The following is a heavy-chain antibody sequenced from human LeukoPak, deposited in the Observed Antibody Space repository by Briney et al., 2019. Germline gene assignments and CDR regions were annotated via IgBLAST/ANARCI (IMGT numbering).Heavy chain of an antibody. Sequence: ASVNVSYKASGYTFSDFYIHWVQQDPGQGLEYVGWITPKSGDTYSPQRFQGRVTMTRDASISTAYMELSSLRSDDTAVYFCARVRLADERAWAYWGQGTLVTVSS. D-gene: IGHD3-3*02. CDR2: ITPKSGDT. CDR1: GYTFSDFY. J-gene: IGHJ4*02. V-gene: IGHV1-2*02. CDR3: ARVRLADERAWAY.